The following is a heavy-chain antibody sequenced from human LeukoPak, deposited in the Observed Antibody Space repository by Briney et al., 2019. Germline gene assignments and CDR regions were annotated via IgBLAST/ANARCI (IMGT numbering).Heavy chain of an antibody. CDR3: ASSNYGVTPYYFDY. CDR2: IYSGGST. CDR1: GFTVSSNY. D-gene: IGHD4-11*01. J-gene: IGHJ4*02. V-gene: IGHV3-66*02. Sequence: GGSLRLSCAASGFTVSSNYMSWVRQAPGKGLEWVSVIYSGGSTYYADSVKGRFTISRDNSKNTLYLQMNSLRAEDTAVYYCASSNYGVTPYYFDYWGQGTLVTVSS.